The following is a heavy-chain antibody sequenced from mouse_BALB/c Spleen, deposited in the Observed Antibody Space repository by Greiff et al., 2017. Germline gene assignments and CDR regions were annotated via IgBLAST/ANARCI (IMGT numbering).Heavy chain of an antibody. V-gene: IGHV5-17*02. CDR2: ISSGSSTI. CDR3: ARGGDYGPYAMDY. Sequence: KLMESGGGLVQPGGSRKLSCAASGFTFRSFGMHWVRQAPEKGLEWVAYISSGSSTIYYADTVKGRFTISRDNPKNTLFLQMTSLRSEDTAMYYCARGGDYGPYAMDYWGQGTSVTVSS. CDR1: GFTFRSFG. D-gene: IGHD2-4*01. J-gene: IGHJ4*01.